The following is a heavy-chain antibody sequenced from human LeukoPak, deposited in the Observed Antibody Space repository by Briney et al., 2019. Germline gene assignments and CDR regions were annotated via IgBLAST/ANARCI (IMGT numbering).Heavy chain of an antibody. V-gene: IGHV2-70*01. J-gene: IGHJ4*02. D-gene: IGHD6-6*01. Sequence: ESGPALVKPTQTLTLTCTFSGFSLSSSGMCVSWIRQPPGKALEWLAHIDWDDDKYYSTSLKTRLTISKDTSKNQVVLTMTNMDPVDTATYYCARTPHSSSSRWAFDYWGQGTLVTVSS. CDR2: IDWDDDK. CDR3: ARTPHSSSSRWAFDY. CDR1: GFSLSSSGMC.